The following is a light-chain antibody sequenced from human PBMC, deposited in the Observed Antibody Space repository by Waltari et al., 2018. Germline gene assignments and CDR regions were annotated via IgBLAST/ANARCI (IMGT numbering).Light chain of an antibody. CDR2: DVT. CDR1: SRDVGGYNY. J-gene: IGLJ2*01. V-gene: IGLV2-14*03. CDR3: SSFTSGTTTVV. Sequence: QSALTQPASVSGSPGQSITTSCTGTSRDVGGYNYVSWYQHHPGKGPKLMIDDVTERPSGVSDRFSGSKSGNTASLTISGLQAEDEASYYCSSFTSGTTTVVFGGGTKLTVL.